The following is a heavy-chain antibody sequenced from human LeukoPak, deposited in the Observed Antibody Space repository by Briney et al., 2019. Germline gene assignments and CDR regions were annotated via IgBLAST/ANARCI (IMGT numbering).Heavy chain of an antibody. V-gene: IGHV1-18*01. J-gene: IGHJ6*02. D-gene: IGHD1-26*01. CDR1: GYTFTSYG. CDR2: ISAYNGNT. CDR3: ATDSVPSGSYRVYYYYYGMDV. Sequence: GASVKVSCKASGYTFTSYGISWVRQAPGQGLEWMGWISAYNGNTNYAQKLQGRVTMTTDTSTSTAYMELRSLRSDDTAVYYCATDSVPSGSYRVYYYYYGMDVWGQGTTVTVSS.